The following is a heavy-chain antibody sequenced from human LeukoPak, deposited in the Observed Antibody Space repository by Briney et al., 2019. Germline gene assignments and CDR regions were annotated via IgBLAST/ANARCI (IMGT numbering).Heavy chain of an antibody. CDR2: VNHGGST. Sequence: SETLSLTCAVHGGSLAGYNWNWIRQPPGKELEWIGDVNHGGSTNYNPSLESRVTVSIDTWNSQFSLELNSVTAADTAAYYCARGRVRVVPGTGYFDSWSQGSLVIVSS. V-gene: IGHV4-34*01. D-gene: IGHD2-2*01. J-gene: IGHJ4*02. CDR3: ARGRVRVVPGTGYFDS. CDR1: GGSLAGYN.